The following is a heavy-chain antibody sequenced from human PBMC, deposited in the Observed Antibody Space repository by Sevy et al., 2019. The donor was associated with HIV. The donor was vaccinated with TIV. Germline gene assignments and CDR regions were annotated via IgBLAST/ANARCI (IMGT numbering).Heavy chain of an antibody. V-gene: IGHV3-74*01. D-gene: IGHD3-10*01. CDR1: GFTFSRYW. J-gene: IGHJ4*02. CDR2: INSDGSST. Sequence: GGSLRLSCAVSGFTFSRYWMHWVRQAPGKGLVWVSRINSDGSSTNYADSVKGRFTTSRDNAKNTLYLQMNSLRAEDTAVYYCTSAPNYYGSGSYFDYWGQGTLVTVSS. CDR3: TSAPNYYGSGSYFDY.